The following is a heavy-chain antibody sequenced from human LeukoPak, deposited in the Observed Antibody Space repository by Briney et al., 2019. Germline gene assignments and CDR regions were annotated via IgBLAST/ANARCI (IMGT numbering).Heavy chain of an antibody. D-gene: IGHD1-1*01. CDR1: GGSISGTSYC. CDR2: HYHTGRI. J-gene: IGHJ4*02. CDR3: ARDGSDNWGLFDN. V-gene: IGHV4-39*07. Sequence: SETLSLTCSASGGSISGTSYCWGWIRQPPGKGPEWIGSHYHTGRIYHNPSLNSRVTISVDTSKNQFSLKLSSVTDADTAVYYWARDGSDNWGLFDNWGRGTLVTVSS.